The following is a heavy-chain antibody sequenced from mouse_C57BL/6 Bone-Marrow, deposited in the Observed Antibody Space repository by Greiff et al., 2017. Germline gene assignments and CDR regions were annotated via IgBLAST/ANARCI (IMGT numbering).Heavy chain of an antibody. J-gene: IGHJ2*01. Sequence: EVQLQQSGPELVKPGASVKMSCKASGYTFTDYNMHWVKQSHGKSLEWIGYINPNNGGTSYNQKFKGKATLTVYKSSSTAYMELRSLTSEATAVYYCAEQGTFDYWGQGTTLTVSS. CDR3: AEQGTFDY. CDR1: GYTFTDYN. V-gene: IGHV1-22*01. CDR2: INPNNGGT.